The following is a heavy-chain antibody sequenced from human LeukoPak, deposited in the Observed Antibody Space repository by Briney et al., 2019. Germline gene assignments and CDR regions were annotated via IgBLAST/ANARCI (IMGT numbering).Heavy chain of an antibody. V-gene: IGHV3-7*02. CDR1: GFTFSSNW. J-gene: IGHJ5*02. Sequence: GGSLRISCVGSGFTFSSNWKSLVRQAPGKRLEWVGNIKEDGSVKYYVDSVKGRFTISRDNAKNSLYLQMNSLRAEDTAVYYCASQSFGRFDPWGQGTRVTVSS. CDR3: ASQSFGRFDP. CDR2: IKEDGSVK. D-gene: IGHD3-16*01.